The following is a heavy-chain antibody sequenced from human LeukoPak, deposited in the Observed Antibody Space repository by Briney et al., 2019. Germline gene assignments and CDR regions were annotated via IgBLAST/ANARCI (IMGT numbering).Heavy chain of an antibody. CDR1: GFSFSTYV. J-gene: IGHJ4*02. Sequence: GGSLRLSCSVSGFSFSTYVMHWGRQAPGKGLEYVSAISSNGDNTYYADSVKGRFTISRDNSKNTLYLQMSSLRADDTAVYYCVRGTGYWGQGTLLTVSS. CDR2: ISSNGDNT. CDR3: VRGTGY. V-gene: IGHV3-64D*06.